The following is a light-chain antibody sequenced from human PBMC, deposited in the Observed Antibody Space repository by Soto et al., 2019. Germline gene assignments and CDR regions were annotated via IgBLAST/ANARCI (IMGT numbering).Light chain of an antibody. J-gene: IGKJ1*01. CDR2: MAY. V-gene: IGKV1-5*03. Sequence: DIQMTQSPSTLSASVGDRVTITCRANQSIYTWLAWYQHKPGKAPKFLIYMAYSLENGVPSRFSGSGSGTEFTLTISSLQPDDFATYVCQQYVKYPVTFGQGTKVEIK. CDR3: QQYVKYPVT. CDR1: QSIYTW.